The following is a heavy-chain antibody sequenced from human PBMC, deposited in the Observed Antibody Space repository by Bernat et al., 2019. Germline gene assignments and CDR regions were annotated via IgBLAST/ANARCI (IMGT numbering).Heavy chain of an antibody. V-gene: IGHV3-43*02. CDR3: AKDNCRYCSGGSCYSEDY. J-gene: IGHJ4*02. CDR1: GFTFDDYA. CDR2: ISGDGGST. D-gene: IGHD2-15*01. Sequence: EVQLVESGGGVVQPGGSLRLSCAASGFTFDDYAMHWVRQAPGKGLEWVSLISGDGGSTYYADSVKGRFTISRDNSKNSLYLQMNSLRTEDTALYYCAKDNCRYCSGGSCYSEDYWGQGTLVTVSS.